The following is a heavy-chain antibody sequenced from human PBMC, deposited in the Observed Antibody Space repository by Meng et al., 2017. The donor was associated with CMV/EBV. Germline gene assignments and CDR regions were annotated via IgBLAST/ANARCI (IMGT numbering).Heavy chain of an antibody. J-gene: IGHJ4*02. Sequence: GESLKISCAASGFTVSSHYMSWVRQAPGKGLEWVSVIYSGGSTYYPDSVKGRFTISRDNSKNTLYLQMNSLRAEDAAVYYCARVATMVRGVIDYWGQGTLVTVSS. D-gene: IGHD3-10*01. CDR2: IYSGGST. V-gene: IGHV3-53*01. CDR3: ARVATMVRGVIDY. CDR1: GFTVSSHY.